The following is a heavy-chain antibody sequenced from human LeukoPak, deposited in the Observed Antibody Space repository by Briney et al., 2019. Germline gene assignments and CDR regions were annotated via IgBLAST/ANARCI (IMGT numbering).Heavy chain of an antibody. V-gene: IGHV3-7*04. D-gene: IGHD3-10*01. CDR2: IKQDGSEK. Sequence: GGSLRLSCVASGFTFSTYWMSWVRQAPGKGLEWVASIKQDGSEKYYVDSVKGRFTISRDNAKNSLYLQMNSLRAEDTAVYYCARDFGCFWGQGTLVTVSS. CDR3: ARDFGCF. CDR1: GFTFSTYW. J-gene: IGHJ4*02.